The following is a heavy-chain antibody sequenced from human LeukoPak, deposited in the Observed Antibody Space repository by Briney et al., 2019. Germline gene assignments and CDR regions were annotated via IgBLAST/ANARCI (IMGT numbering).Heavy chain of an antibody. CDR1: GGTFSSYA. J-gene: IGHJ4*02. CDR3: ASTRQASYPRGYFDY. V-gene: IGHV1-69*05. Sequence: SVKVSCKASGGTFSSYAISWVRQAPGQGLEWMGGIIPIFGTANYAQKFQGRVTITMDESTSTAYMELSSLRSEDTAVYYCASTRQASYPRGYFDYWGQGTLVTVSS. D-gene: IGHD2-15*01. CDR2: IIPIFGTA.